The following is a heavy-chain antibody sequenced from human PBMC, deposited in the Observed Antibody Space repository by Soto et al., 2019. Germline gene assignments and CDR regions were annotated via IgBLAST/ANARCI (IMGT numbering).Heavy chain of an antibody. D-gene: IGHD7-27*01. CDR3: SDTGGL. CDR2: VNPKSGET. CDR1: GHTHNEYS. J-gene: IGHJ1*01. Sequence: ASVKVSCKTSGHTHNEYSTNWVRQAPGQGLEWMGWVNPKSGETGFAQKFQGRITMTRNTAINTAYMELRSLRSDDTAVYFCSDTGGLWGKGTPATVP. V-gene: IGHV1-8*01.